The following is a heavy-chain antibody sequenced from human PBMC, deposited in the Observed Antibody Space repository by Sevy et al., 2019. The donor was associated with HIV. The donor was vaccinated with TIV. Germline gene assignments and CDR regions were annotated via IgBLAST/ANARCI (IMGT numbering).Heavy chain of an antibody. CDR2: IYTSGSP. D-gene: IGHD2-8*01. J-gene: IGHJ3*01. Sequence: SETLSLTCTVSGDSIRSGSYYWSWFRQPAGKGLEWIGRIYTSGSPKYNPSLESRVTISADTSKNQFSLELSSVTAADTAIYYCARDKWCLNDAFDVWGQGTMVTVSS. V-gene: IGHV4-61*02. CDR1: GDSIRSGSYY. CDR3: ARDKWCLNDAFDV.